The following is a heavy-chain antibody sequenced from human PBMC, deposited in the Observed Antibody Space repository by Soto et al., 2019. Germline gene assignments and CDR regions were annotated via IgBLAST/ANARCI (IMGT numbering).Heavy chain of an antibody. J-gene: IGHJ4*02. CDR1: GYTFTGYY. CDR2: INPNNGDT. Sequence: ASVKVSCKASGYTFTGYYLHWLRQAPGQGLEWMGWINPNNGDTNYAQNFQGRVTMTRDTSISTAYMELSGLRSDDTAVYYCARVQTYYYYSGSFDYWGQGTLVTVS. D-gene: IGHD2-15*01. V-gene: IGHV1-2*02. CDR3: ARVQTYYYYSGSFDY.